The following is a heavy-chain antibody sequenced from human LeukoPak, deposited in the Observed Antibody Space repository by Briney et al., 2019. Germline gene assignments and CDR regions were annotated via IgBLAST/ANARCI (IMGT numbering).Heavy chain of an antibody. CDR3: SRQMTVLTVYAPFEY. Sequence: PGGSLRLSCAASGFTFTDYTMTWVRQAPGKGPEWVSSISPSSSYIYYADSMKGRFTISRDNANNSLYLQMNSLRAEDTAIYYCSRQMTVLTVYAPFEYWGQGTLVTVSS. D-gene: IGHD2-8*01. CDR2: ISPSSSYI. V-gene: IGHV3-21*01. J-gene: IGHJ4*02. CDR1: GFTFTDYT.